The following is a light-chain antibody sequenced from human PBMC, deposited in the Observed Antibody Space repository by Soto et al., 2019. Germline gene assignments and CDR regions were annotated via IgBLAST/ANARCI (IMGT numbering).Light chain of an antibody. V-gene: IGLV2-14*03. CDR3: SSYTSSSSVI. J-gene: IGLJ2*01. Sequence: QSALTQPASVSGSPGQSIAISCTGTSSDIGAYAYVSWYQHHPGKIPKLIVFDVNDRPSGVSSRFSGSKSGNTASLTISGLQAEDEADYYCSSYTSSSSVIFGGGTKLTVL. CDR2: DVN. CDR1: SSDIGAYAY.